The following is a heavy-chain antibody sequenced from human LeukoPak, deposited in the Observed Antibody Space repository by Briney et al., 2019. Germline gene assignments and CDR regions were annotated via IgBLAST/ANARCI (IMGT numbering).Heavy chain of an antibody. CDR3: AKGIYSSGWSYFGY. CDR2: LSGSGITT. D-gene: IGHD6-19*01. J-gene: IGHJ4*01. CDR1: GFTFSNSA. Sequence: GGSLRLSCAASGFTFSNSAMSWVRQAPGKGLEWVSTLSGSGITTYYADSVKGRFTISRDNSKNTLYLQMNSLRAEDTAVYYCAKGIYSSGWSYFGYWGHGTLVTVSS. V-gene: IGHV3-23*01.